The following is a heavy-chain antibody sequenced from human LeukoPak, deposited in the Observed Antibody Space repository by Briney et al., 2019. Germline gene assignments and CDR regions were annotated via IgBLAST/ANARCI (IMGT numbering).Heavy chain of an antibody. V-gene: IGHV3-66*01. J-gene: IGHJ3*02. CDR3: ARRDYGDYYDAFDI. CDR2: IYSGGST. CDR1: GFTVRSNY. D-gene: IGHD4-17*01. Sequence: PGGSLRLSCAASGFTVRSNYMSWVRQAPGKGLEWVSVIYSGGSTYYADSVKGRFTISRDNSKNTLYLQMNSLRAEDTAVYYCARRDYGDYYDAFDIWGQGTMVTVSS.